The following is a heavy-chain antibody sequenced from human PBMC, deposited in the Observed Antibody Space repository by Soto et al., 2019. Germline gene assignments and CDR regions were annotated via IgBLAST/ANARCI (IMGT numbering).Heavy chain of an antibody. Sequence: QVQLVQSGAEVKKPGSSVKVSCKASGGTFSSYAISWVRQAPGQGLEWMGGIIPIFGTANYAQKFQGRVMSTADESTSTAYMELSSLKSEDTAVYYCAREGGYYYGSGSYWFDPWGQGTLVTVSS. CDR3: AREGGYYYGSGSYWFDP. CDR2: IIPIFGTA. V-gene: IGHV1-69*01. J-gene: IGHJ5*02. D-gene: IGHD3-10*01. CDR1: GGTFSSYA.